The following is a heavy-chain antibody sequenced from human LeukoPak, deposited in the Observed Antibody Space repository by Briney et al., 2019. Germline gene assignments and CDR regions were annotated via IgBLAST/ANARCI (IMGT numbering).Heavy chain of an antibody. Sequence: SVKVSCKASGGTFKNYAISWVRQAPGQGLEWMGGILPIFGTTNYAQKFQGRVTITADESTSTAYMELSSLRSEDTAVYYCAREPRIAVAPDAFDIWGQGTMVTVSS. CDR2: ILPIFGTT. CDR1: GGTFKNYA. V-gene: IGHV1-69*13. D-gene: IGHD6-19*01. J-gene: IGHJ3*02. CDR3: AREPRIAVAPDAFDI.